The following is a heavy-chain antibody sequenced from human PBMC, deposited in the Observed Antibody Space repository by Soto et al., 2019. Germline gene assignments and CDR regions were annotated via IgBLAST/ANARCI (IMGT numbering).Heavy chain of an antibody. V-gene: IGHV4-34*01. CDR3: ARDKITGLFDY. CDR1: GGSFSGYY. D-gene: IGHD2-8*02. J-gene: IGHJ4*02. Sequence: QVQLQQGGAGLLKPSETLSLTCAVYGGSFSGYYWTWIRQPPGTGLEWIGEINHSGSTNYKPSLNMRVTISVDTSKNQFSLKLTSVTAADTAVYYCARDKITGLFDYWGQGTLVTVSS. CDR2: INHSGST.